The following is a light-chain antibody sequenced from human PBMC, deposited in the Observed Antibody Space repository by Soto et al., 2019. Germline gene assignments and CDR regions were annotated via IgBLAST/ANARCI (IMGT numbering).Light chain of an antibody. CDR2: GAS. CDR1: QSIGNY. Sequence: DIQMTQSPSSLSAYVGNRVTITCRTGQSIGNYLNWFQQKAEKAPKLLIYGASSLQSGVPSRFRGSGSGTDFTLTLSSLQPEDFATYYCQHIYTTPPFGGGTKVEI. J-gene: IGKJ4*01. CDR3: QHIYTTPP. V-gene: IGKV1-39*01.